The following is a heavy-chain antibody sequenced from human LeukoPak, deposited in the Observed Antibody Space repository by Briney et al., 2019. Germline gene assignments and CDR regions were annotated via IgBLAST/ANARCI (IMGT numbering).Heavy chain of an antibody. Sequence: PGGSLRLSCAASGFTFSSYSMNWVRQAPGKGLEWASSISTTSNYIYYADSVKGRFTISRDNAKNSLYLQMNSLRAEDTAVYYCARDRSAYTFDDWGQGTLVTVSS. J-gene: IGHJ4*02. D-gene: IGHD5-18*01. CDR1: GFTFSSYS. CDR2: ISTTSNYI. V-gene: IGHV3-21*01. CDR3: ARDRSAYTFDD.